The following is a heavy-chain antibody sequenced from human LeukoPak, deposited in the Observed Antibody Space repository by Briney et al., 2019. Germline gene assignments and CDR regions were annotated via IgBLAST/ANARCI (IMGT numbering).Heavy chain of an antibody. J-gene: IGHJ4*02. CDR1: GFTFGSYG. CDR3: ARRGGSYFDY. V-gene: IGHV3-30*03. D-gene: IGHD1-26*01. Sequence: GRSLRLSCAASGFTFGSYGMHWVRQAPGKGLEWVAVISHDGSNKYYSDSVKGRFTISRDNSKNTLYLQMNRLRVEDTAVYFCARRGGSYFDYWGQGTLATVSS. CDR2: ISHDGSNK.